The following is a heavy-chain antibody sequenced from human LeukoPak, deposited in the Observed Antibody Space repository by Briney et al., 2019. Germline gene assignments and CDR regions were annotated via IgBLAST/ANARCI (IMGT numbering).Heavy chain of an antibody. CDR3: ERGVVVVAANDY. CDR1: GFTFSSYE. Sequence: GGALRLSRAASGFTFSSYEMNWVRQAPGQGREGVSYISSSGSTIYYQDSVKGRFTISRDNAKNSLYLQMNSLRAEDTAVYYCERGVVVVAANDYWRQGTLVTVSS. J-gene: IGHJ4*02. D-gene: IGHD2-15*01. CDR2: ISSSGSTI. V-gene: IGHV3-48*03.